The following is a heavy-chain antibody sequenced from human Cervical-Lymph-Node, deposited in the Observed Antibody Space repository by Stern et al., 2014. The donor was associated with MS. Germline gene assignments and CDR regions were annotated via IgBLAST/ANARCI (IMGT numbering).Heavy chain of an antibody. CDR2: IYPDDSDT. D-gene: IGHD1-26*01. Sequence: EVQLEESGAEVKKPGESLTISCKGSGYSFTNYWIVWVRQMPGKGLEWMGMIYPDDSDTRYSPSFRGQVTFSADKSISTAYLQWSSLKASDTAMYYCARHGRSYYYHYGMDVWGHGTTVTVSS. CDR3: ARHGRSYYYHYGMDV. CDR1: GYSFTNYW. J-gene: IGHJ6*02. V-gene: IGHV5-51*01.